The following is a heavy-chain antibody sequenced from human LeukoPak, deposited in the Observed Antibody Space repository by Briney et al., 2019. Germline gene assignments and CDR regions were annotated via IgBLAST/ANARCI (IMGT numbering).Heavy chain of an antibody. CDR2: ISSSSSTI. D-gene: IGHD3-3*01. Sequence: PGGSLRLSCAASGFTFSSYSMNWVRQAPGKGLEWVSYISSSSSTIYYADSVKGRFTISRDNAKNSLYLQMNSLRAEDTAVYYCPNQYYDFWSGYYPRGYFDYWGQGTLVTVSS. CDR1: GFTFSSYS. CDR3: PNQYYDFWSGYYPRGYFDY. J-gene: IGHJ4*02. V-gene: IGHV3-48*04.